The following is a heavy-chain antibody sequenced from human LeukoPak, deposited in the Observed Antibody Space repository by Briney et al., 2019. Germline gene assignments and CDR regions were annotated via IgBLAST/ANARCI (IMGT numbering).Heavy chain of an antibody. CDR2: ISASGGST. Sequence: GGSLRLSCAASGFTFSSSAMSWVRQVPGKGLEWVSGISASGGSTSYADSVRGRFTISRDNSKNTLYVQMNSLRDEDTAVYYCAKMGVYYYGSGTPAYLDSWGQGTLVTVSS. J-gene: IGHJ4*02. CDR3: AKMGVYYYGSGTPAYLDS. D-gene: IGHD3-10*01. V-gene: IGHV3-23*01. CDR1: GFTFSSSA.